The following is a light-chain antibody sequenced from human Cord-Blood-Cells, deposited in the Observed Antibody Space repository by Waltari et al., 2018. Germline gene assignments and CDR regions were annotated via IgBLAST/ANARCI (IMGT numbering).Light chain of an antibody. J-gene: IGLJ3*02. V-gene: IGLV2-14*01. CDR2: YVS. CDR3: SSYTSSSTWV. CDR1: SSDVGGFNY. Sequence: QSALTQPASVSGSPGQSLTISCTGTSSDVGGFNYVSWYQQHPGKAPKLMIYYVSNRPSGVSNRFSGSKSSNTATLTISGLQAEDEADYYCSSYTSSSTWVVGGGTKLTVL.